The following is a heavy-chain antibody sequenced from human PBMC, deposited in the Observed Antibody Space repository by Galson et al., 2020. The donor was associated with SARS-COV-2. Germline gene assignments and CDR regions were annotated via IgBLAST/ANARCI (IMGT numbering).Heavy chain of an antibody. V-gene: IGHV3-64*02. J-gene: IGHJ4*02. CDR2: IGTNGVST. Sequence: GGSLRLSCAASGFTFSNYAMHWVRQAPGKGLQYVSAIGTNGVSTYYADSVKGRFTISRDNSKNTLYLQMGSLRPEDTGMYYCARDKEPVAGSPPYYWGQGTLVTVSS. D-gene: IGHD6-19*01. CDR3: ARDKEPVAGSPPYY. CDR1: GFTFSNYA.